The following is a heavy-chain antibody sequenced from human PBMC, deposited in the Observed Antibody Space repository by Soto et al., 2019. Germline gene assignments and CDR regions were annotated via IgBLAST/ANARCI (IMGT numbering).Heavy chain of an antibody. J-gene: IGHJ4*02. CDR3: AKDPTGYSSGWTGSFDY. D-gene: IGHD6-19*01. CDR2: ISWNSGSI. CDR1: GFTFDDYA. Sequence: GGSLRLSCAASGFTFDDYAMHWVRQAPGKGLEWVSGISWNSGSIGYADSVKGRFTISRDNAKNSLYLQMNSLRAEDTALYYCAKDPTGYSSGWTGSFDYWGQGTLVTVSS. V-gene: IGHV3-9*01.